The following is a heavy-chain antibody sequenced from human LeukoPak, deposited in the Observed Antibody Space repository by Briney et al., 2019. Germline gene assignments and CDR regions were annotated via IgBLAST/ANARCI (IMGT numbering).Heavy chain of an antibody. D-gene: IGHD3-22*01. J-gene: IGHJ5*02. Sequence: PSETLSLTCTVSGGSISSYYWSWIRQPPGKGLEWVGYIYYSGSTNYNPSLKSRVTISVDTSKNQFSLKLSSVTAADTAVYYCARDRDSSGYYYGFDPWGQGTLVTVSS. CDR2: IYYSGST. V-gene: IGHV4-59*01. CDR1: GGSISSYY. CDR3: ARDRDSSGYYYGFDP.